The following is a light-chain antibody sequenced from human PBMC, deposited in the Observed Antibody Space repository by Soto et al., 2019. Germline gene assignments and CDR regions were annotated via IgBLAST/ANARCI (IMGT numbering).Light chain of an antibody. V-gene: IGKV1-39*01. J-gene: IGKJ5*01. Sequence: DVQMTQSPSSLSASVGDSVTITCRASQGINIYLNWYQQKPGKAPKLLIYGASTLQTGVPSRFSGSGSRTHFTLAINTLQSDDFATYYCQQSYNSPLTFGQGTRLEIK. CDR3: QQSYNSPLT. CDR1: QGINIY. CDR2: GAS.